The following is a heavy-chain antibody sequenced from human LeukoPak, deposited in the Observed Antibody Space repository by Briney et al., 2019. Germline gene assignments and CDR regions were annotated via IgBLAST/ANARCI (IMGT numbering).Heavy chain of an antibody. CDR3: AKAYYYDSSGYWTFDY. V-gene: IGHV3-23*01. Sequence: GGSLRLSCAASGFTFNNYAMTWVRQAPGKGLEWVSTISGGGSRTYYADSVKGRFTISRDNSKNTLYLQMNSLRAEDTAVYSCAKAYYYDSSGYWTFDYWGQGILVTVSS. J-gene: IGHJ4*02. CDR1: GFTFNNYA. D-gene: IGHD3-22*01. CDR2: ISGGGSRT.